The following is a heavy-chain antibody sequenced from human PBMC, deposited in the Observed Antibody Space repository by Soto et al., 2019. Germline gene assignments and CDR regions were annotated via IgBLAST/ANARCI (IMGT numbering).Heavy chain of an antibody. CDR3: ARVGSSSWTGFDY. CDR1: GYTFTSYA. CDR2: INAGNGNT. V-gene: IGHV1-3*01. J-gene: IGHJ4*02. Sequence: ASVKVSCKASGYTFTSYAMHWVRQAPGQRLEWMGWINAGNGNTKYSQKFQGRVTITRDTSASTAYMELSSLRSEDTAVYYCARVGSSSWTGFDYWGQGTLVTVSS. D-gene: IGHD6-13*01.